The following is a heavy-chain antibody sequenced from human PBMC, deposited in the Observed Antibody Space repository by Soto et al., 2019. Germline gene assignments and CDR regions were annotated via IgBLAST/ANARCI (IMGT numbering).Heavy chain of an antibody. V-gene: IGHV1-24*01. Sequence: QVQLVQSGAEVKKPGASVKVSCKVSGYTLSELAIHWVRQAPGKGPEWMGSFDPEDGERFYAQSFQGRITMTEDTSIHIVYMEVTRLSSEATAVYVCATVLAGAFDIWGQGTLVTVSS. CDR1: GYTLSELA. CDR2: FDPEDGER. J-gene: IGHJ3*02. D-gene: IGHD3-3*02. CDR3: ATVLAGAFDI.